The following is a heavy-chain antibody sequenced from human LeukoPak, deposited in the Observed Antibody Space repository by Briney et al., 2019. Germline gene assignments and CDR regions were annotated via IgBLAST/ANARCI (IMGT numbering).Heavy chain of an antibody. Sequence: GGSLRLSCAASGFTFSSYGMHWVRQAPGKGLEWVAVISYDGSNKYYADSVKGRFTISRDNSKNTLYLQMNSLRAEDTAFYYCARDLNGDYVFDYWGQGTLVTVSS. V-gene: IGHV3-30*03. CDR3: ARDLNGDYVFDY. J-gene: IGHJ4*02. CDR1: GFTFSSYG. D-gene: IGHD4-17*01. CDR2: ISYDGSNK.